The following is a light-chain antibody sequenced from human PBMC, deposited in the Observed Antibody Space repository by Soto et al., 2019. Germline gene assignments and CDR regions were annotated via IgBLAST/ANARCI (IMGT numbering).Light chain of an antibody. V-gene: IGLV2-8*01. J-gene: IGLJ1*01. CDR2: EVT. CDR3: SSYVGSNNYV. Sequence: QSVLTQPTSASGSPGQSVTISCIGTSSDVGRYNFVSWYQHHPGKAPKLIIYEVTKRPSGVPDRFSGSKSGNTASLTVSGLQADDEADYFCSSYVGSNNYVFGTGTKVTVL. CDR1: SSDVGRYNF.